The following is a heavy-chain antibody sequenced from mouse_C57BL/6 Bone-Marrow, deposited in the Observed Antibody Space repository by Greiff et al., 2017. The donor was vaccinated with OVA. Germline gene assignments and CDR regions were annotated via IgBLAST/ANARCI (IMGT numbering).Heavy chain of an antibody. CDR1: GFSFNTYA. D-gene: IGHD1-1*01. CDR3: VRHTTGRYAMDY. V-gene: IGHV10-1*01. Sequence: GGGLVQPKGSLKLSCAASGFSFNTYAMNWVRQAPGKGLEWVARIRSKSNNYATYYADSVKDRFTISRDDSESMLYLQMNNLKTEDTAMYYCVRHTTGRYAMDYWGQGTSVTASS. J-gene: IGHJ4*01. CDR2: IRSKSNNYAT.